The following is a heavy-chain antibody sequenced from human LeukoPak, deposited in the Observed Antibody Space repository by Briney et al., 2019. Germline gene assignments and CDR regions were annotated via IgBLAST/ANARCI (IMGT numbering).Heavy chain of an antibody. CDR2: IYYSGST. Sequence: PSETLSLTCTASGGSISSSSYYWGWIRQPPGKGLEWIGSIYYSGSTYYNPSLKSRVTISVDTSKNQFSLKLSSVTAADTAVYYCARSPHYYYMDVWGKGTTVTVSS. CDR3: ARSPHYYYMDV. CDR1: GGSISSSSYY. V-gene: IGHV4-39*07. J-gene: IGHJ6*03.